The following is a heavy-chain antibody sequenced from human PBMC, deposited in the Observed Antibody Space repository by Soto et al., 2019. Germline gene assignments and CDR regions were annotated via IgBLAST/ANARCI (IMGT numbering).Heavy chain of an antibody. CDR3: ARQVVATRFYYYYYGMDV. D-gene: IGHD2-15*01. V-gene: IGHV5-51*01. CDR1: GYSFTSYW. J-gene: IGHJ6*02. CDR2: IYPGDSDT. Sequence: LKISCKGSGYSFTSYWIGWVRQMPGKGLEWMGIIYPGDSDTRYSPSFQGQVTISADKSISTAYLQWSSLKASDTAMYYCARQVVATRFYYYYYGMDVWGQGTTVTVSS.